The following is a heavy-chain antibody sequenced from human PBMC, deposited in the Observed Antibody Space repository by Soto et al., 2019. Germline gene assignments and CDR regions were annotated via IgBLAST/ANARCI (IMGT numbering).Heavy chain of an antibody. CDR2: IYYSGST. D-gene: IGHD3-9*01. CDR3: ARLMRIRYFDWLSYFDY. J-gene: IGHJ4*02. V-gene: IGHV4-31*03. CDR1: GGSISSGGYY. Sequence: SETLSLTCTVSGGSISSGGYYWSWIRQHPGKGLEWIGYIYYSGSTYYNPSLKSRVTISVDTSKNQFSLKLSSVTAADTAVYYCARLMRIRYFDWLSYFDYWGQGTLVTVSS.